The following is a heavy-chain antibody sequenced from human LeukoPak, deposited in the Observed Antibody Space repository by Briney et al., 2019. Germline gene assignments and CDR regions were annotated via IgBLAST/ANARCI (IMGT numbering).Heavy chain of an antibody. CDR2: INAGNGNT. CDR1: GYTFTSYA. D-gene: IGHD3-10*01. V-gene: IGHV1-3*03. Sequence: ASVEVSCKASGYTFTSYAMHWVRQAPGQRLEWMGWINAGNGNTKYSQEFQGRVTITRDTSASTAYMELSSLRSEDMAVYYCARDGNYYGSGVADYWGQGTLVTVSS. CDR3: ARDGNYYGSGVADY. J-gene: IGHJ4*02.